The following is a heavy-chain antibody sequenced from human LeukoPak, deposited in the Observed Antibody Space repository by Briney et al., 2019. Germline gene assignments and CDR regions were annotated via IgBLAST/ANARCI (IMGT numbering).Heavy chain of an antibody. Sequence: GRSLRLSCGASGFTFSSYDMHWVRQAPGKGLEWVAVMWYEGGNKYYADSVKGRFTISRDNSKNTLYLQMNSLRAEDTAVYYCAGSGGTRYGMDVWGQGTTVTVSS. CDR1: GFTFSSYD. V-gene: IGHV3-33*01. CDR2: MWYEGGNK. CDR3: AGSGGTRYGMDV. D-gene: IGHD3/OR15-3a*01. J-gene: IGHJ6*02.